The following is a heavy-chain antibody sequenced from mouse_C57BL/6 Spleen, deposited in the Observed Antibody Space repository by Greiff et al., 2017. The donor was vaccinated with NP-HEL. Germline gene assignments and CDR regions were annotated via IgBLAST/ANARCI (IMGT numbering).Heavy chain of an antibody. Sequence: QVGPELVKPGASVKISCKASGYTFTDYYMNWVKQSHGKSLEWIGDINPNNGGTSYNQKFKGKATLTVDKSSSTAYMELRSLTSEDSAVYYCARSNYGLAMDYWGQGTSVTVSS. CDR2: INPNNGGT. V-gene: IGHV1-26*01. CDR3: ARSNYGLAMDY. J-gene: IGHJ4*01. CDR1: GYTFTDYY. D-gene: IGHD2-5*01.